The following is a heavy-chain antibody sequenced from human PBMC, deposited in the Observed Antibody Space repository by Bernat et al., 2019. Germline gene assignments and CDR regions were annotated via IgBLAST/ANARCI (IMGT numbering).Heavy chain of an antibody. D-gene: IGHD3-10*01. CDR2: ISYDGSTK. CDR1: GFSFSSYA. CDR3: ATETMVRGVIISNAFAM. V-gene: IGHV3-30-3*01. J-gene: IGHJ3*02. Sequence: QVQLVESGGGMVQPGRSLGLSCAASGFSFSSYAVHWVRQAPGKGLEWVAVISYDGSTKYYTDSVKGRFTISRDNSKNTLYLQMNSLRAEDTAIYYCATETMVRGVIISNAFAMCGQGTLVTVSS.